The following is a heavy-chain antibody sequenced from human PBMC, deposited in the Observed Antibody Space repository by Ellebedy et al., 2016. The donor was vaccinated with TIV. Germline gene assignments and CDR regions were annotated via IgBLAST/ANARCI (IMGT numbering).Heavy chain of an antibody. CDR2: VFYSGSS. CDR1: GGSIKIDNYH. J-gene: IGHJ4*02. CDR3: ARGWSGSSWYYFDL. Sequence: MPSETLSLTCTVSGGSIKIDNYHRAWIRQPPGKGLEWIGSVFYSGSSSYNPSLKSRVTISADTSRNQFSLDVTSMTAANTAIYYCARGWSGSSWYYFDLWGQGTLVTVSS. V-gene: IGHV4-39*07. D-gene: IGHD6-13*01.